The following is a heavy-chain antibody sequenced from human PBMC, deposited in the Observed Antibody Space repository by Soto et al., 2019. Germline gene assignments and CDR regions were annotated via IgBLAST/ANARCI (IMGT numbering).Heavy chain of an antibody. D-gene: IGHD6-13*01. CDR2: MNPNNGNT. CDR1: GYTFTSYD. J-gene: IGHJ4*02. CDR3: AREHSSSWRFDY. Sequence: GASVKVSCKASGYTFTSYDINWVRQATGQGLEWMGWMNPNNGNTGYAQKFQGRVTMTRNTSISTAYMELSSLRSEDTAVYYCAREHSSSWRFDYWGQGTLVTVSS. V-gene: IGHV1-8*01.